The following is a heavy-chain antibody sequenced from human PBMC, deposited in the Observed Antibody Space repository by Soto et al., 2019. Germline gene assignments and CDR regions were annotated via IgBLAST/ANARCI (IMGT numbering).Heavy chain of an antibody. CDR3: ARDRTITMIDHGANDAFDI. J-gene: IGHJ3*02. V-gene: IGHV4-61*08. Sequence: PSETLSLTCTVSGGSIRSGDSYWSWIRQPPXKGLEWIGYIYYSGSTNYNPSLKSRVTISVDTSKNQFSLKLSSVTAADTAVYYCARDRTITMIDHGANDAFDIWGQGTMVTVSS. CDR2: IYYSGST. D-gene: IGHD3-22*01. CDR1: GGSIRSGDSY.